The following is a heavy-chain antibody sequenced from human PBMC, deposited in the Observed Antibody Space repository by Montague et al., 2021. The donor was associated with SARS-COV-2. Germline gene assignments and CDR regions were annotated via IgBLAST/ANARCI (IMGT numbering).Heavy chain of an antibody. J-gene: IGHJ6*02. Sequence: SETLSLTCDFSDGSVSAYFWSWVRQLPGKGLEWIGQVDRSGTAHYSPSLQSRLTLSVDTSNNQVPLNLTSVTATDTATYYCARGRDSGTYFGTKYYFQAGLGVWGQGTTGPVSS. V-gene: IGHV4-34*01. CDR2: VDRSGTA. D-gene: IGHD3-10*01. CDR1: DGSVSAYF. CDR3: ARGRDSGTYFGTKYYFQAGLGV.